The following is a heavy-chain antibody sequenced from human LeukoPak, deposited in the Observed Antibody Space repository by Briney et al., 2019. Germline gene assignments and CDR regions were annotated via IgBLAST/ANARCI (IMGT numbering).Heavy chain of an antibody. CDR2: INPNSGGT. J-gene: IGHJ3*02. Sequence: AASVKVSCKASGGTFSSYAISWVRQAPGQGLEWMGWINPNSGGTNYAQKFQGRVTMTRDTSISTAYMELSRLRSDDTAVYYCARGEREGRWLRFDAFDIWGQETMVTVSS. CDR3: ARGEREGRWLRFDAFDI. D-gene: IGHD5-12*01. CDR1: GGTFSSYA. V-gene: IGHV1-2*02.